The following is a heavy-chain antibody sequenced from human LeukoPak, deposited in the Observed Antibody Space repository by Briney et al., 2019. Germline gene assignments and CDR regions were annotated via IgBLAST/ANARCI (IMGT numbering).Heavy chain of an antibody. CDR2: ISGSGGST. CDR1: RFTFSSYA. D-gene: IGHD3-22*01. J-gene: IGHJ4*02. V-gene: IGHV3-23*01. CDR3: AKERRTVVPPFDY. Sequence: GGSLSLSCCASRFTFSSYAMSWVRPAPGKGLEGVSSISGSGGSTSFAASVKGRFTISRDNSTSTLYLQMNSLRAEDTAVYYCAKERRTVVPPFDYWGQGTLVTVSS.